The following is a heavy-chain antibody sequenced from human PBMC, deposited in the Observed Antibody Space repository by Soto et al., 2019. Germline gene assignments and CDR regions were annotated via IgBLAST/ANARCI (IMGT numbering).Heavy chain of an antibody. J-gene: IGHJ4*02. CDR2: ISVTGAST. CDR1: GLTFSGSA. D-gene: IGHD6-13*01. V-gene: IGHV3-23*01. CDR3: AKIRSIAAAFSDY. Sequence: SGGSLRLSCAASGLTFSGSAMSWVRQAPGKGLEWVSSISVTGASTYYAGSVQGRFTVSRDNSKDTFFLEMNSLRAEDTAVYFCAKIRSIAAAFSDYWGQGTLVTVSS.